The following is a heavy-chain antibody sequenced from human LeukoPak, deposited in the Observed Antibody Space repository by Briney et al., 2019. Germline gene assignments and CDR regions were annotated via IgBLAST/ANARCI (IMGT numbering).Heavy chain of an antibody. D-gene: IGHD2-21*01. CDR2: IYPGDPDI. CDR3: ARTHTYRSDY. CDR1: GYSFTNYW. V-gene: IGHV5-51*01. J-gene: IGHJ4*02. Sequence: GESLKISCKGSGYSFTNYWIAWVRQMPGKGLEWMGIIYPGDPDIRYSPSFQGQVTISADNSISTAYLQWSSLKASDTAMYYCARTHTYRSDYWGQGTLVTVSS.